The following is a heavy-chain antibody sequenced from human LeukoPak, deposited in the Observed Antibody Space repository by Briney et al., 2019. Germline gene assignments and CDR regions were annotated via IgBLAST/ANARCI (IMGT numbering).Heavy chain of an antibody. CDR3: ARFGPTGTFDY. CDR2: INPNSGGT. Sequence: ASVKVSCKASGYTXTGYYMQWVRQAPGQGLEWMGWINPNSGGTNYTQKFQGRVTMTRDTSISTAYMELTRRRSDDTAVYYCARFGPTGTFDYWGQGTLVTVSS. CDR1: GYTXTGYY. V-gene: IGHV1-2*02. D-gene: IGHD1-7*01. J-gene: IGHJ4*02.